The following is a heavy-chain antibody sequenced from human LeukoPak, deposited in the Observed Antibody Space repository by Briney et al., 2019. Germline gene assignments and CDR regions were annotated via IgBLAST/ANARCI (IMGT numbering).Heavy chain of an antibody. D-gene: IGHD4-11*01. V-gene: IGHV4-34*01. Sequence: PSETLSLTCAVYGGSFSGYYWNWIRQPPGKGLEWIGEINHSGSTNYNPSLKSRVTISVDTSKNQFSLKLNSVTAADTAVYYCARSRTTETTFYYYYHGMDVWGQGTTVTVSS. CDR3: ARSRTTETTFYYYYHGMDV. CDR2: INHSGST. J-gene: IGHJ6*02. CDR1: GGSFSGYY.